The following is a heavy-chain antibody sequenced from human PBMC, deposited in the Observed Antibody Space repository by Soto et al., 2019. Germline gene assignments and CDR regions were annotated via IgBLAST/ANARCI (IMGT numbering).Heavy chain of an antibody. V-gene: IGHV4-61*08. Sequence: PSETLSLTCSVSGGSVSSDGSYWAWIRQHPGEGLEWIGYIYYSGSTNYNPSLKSRVTISVDTSKNQFSLKLSSVTAADTAVYYCARGVLGGSSSSVWFDPWGQGTLVTVSS. D-gene: IGHD6-6*01. CDR2: IYYSGST. J-gene: IGHJ5*02. CDR3: ARGVLGGSSSSVWFDP. CDR1: GGSVSSDGSY.